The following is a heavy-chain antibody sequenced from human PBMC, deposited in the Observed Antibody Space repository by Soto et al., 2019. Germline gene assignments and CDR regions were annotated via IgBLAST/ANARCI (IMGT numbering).Heavy chain of an antibody. V-gene: IGHV2-5*02. Sequence: QITLKESGPTLVKPTQTLTLTCTFSGFSLSTSGVGVGWIRQPPGKALEWLALIYWDDDKRYSPSLKSRLTITKDPSKNQVVLTMTNMDPVDTATYYCAHSRANDPDDHHFWSMGGLDPWGQGTLVPVSS. D-gene: IGHD3-3*02. J-gene: IGHJ5*02. CDR1: GFSLSTSGVG. CDR3: AHSRANDPDDHHFWSMGGLDP. CDR2: IYWDDDK.